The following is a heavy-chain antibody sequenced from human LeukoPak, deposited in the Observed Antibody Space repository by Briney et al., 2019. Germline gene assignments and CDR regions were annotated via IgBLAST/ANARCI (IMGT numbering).Heavy chain of an antibody. CDR1: GGSISSGGYS. D-gene: IGHD3-10*01. CDR3: ARTFYYGSVQAFDI. J-gene: IGHJ3*02. Sequence: SQTLSLTCAVSGGSISSGGYSWSWIRQPPGKGLEWIGYIYHSGSTYYNPPLKSRVTISVDRSKNQFSLKLSSVTAADTAVYYCARTFYYGSVQAFDIWGQGTMVTVSS. V-gene: IGHV4-30-2*01. CDR2: IYHSGST.